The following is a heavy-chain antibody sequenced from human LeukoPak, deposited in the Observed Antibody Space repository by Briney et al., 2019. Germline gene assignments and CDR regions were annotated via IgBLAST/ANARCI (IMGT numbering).Heavy chain of an antibody. CDR2: IYYSGST. CDR3: AREPQVAVVVAATRYMDV. J-gene: IGHJ6*03. D-gene: IGHD2-15*01. Sequence: SETLSLTCTVSGDSISSTNYYWGWIRQPPGKGLEWIGSIYYSGSTYYNPSLESRVTISVDTSKNQFSLKLSSVTAADTAVYYCAREPQVAVVVAATRYMDVWGKGTTVTVSS. V-gene: IGHV4-39*07. CDR1: GDSISSTNYY.